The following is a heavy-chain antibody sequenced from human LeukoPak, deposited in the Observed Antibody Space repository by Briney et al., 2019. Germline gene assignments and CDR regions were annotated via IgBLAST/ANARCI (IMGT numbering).Heavy chain of an antibody. CDR1: GDSVSSNSAA. CDR3: AREGGGDILTGYPLGAFDI. Sequence: PSQTLSLTCAISGDSVSSNSAAWNWIRQSPSRGLEWLGRTYYRSKWYNDYAVSVKSRITINPDTSKNQFSLQLNSVTPEDTAVYYCAREGGGDILTGYPLGAFDIWGQGTMVTVSS. J-gene: IGHJ3*02. D-gene: IGHD3-9*01. V-gene: IGHV6-1*01. CDR2: TYYRSKWYN.